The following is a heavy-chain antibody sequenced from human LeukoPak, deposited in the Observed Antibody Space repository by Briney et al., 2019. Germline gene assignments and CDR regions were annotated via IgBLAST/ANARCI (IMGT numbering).Heavy chain of an antibody. V-gene: IGHV3-23*01. Sequence: PGGSLRLSCAASGFTFSSYEMNWVRQAPGKGLEWVSAISGSGGSTYYADSVKGRFTISRDNSKNTLYLQMNSLRAEDTAIYYCAKIAPPSVGFDYWGQGTLVTVSS. CDR2: ISGSGGST. CDR3: AKIAPPSVGFDY. CDR1: GFTFSSYE. J-gene: IGHJ4*02. D-gene: IGHD1-26*01.